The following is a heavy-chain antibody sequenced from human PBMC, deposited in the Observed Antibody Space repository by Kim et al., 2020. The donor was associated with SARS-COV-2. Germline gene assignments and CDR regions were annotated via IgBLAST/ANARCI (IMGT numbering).Heavy chain of an antibody. CDR3: AKMIITMVRGVNDAFDI. Sequence: VKGRFTISRDNSKNTLYLQMNSLRAEDTAVYYCAKMIITMVRGVNDAFDIWGQGTMVTVSS. D-gene: IGHD3-10*01. V-gene: IGHV3-30*02. J-gene: IGHJ3*02.